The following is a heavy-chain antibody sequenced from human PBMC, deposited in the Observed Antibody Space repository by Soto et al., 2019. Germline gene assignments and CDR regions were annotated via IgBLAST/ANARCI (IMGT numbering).Heavy chain of an antibody. V-gene: IGHV3-23*01. J-gene: IGHJ4*02. Sequence: PGGSLRLSCAASGFTFSSYAMSWVRQAPGKGLEWVSAISGSGGSTYYADSVKGRFTISRDNSKNTLYLQMNSLRAEDTAVYYCAKWPYYDFWSGYYAYFDYWGQGTLVTVSS. CDR2: ISGSGGST. CDR1: GFTFSSYA. D-gene: IGHD3-3*01. CDR3: AKWPYYDFWSGYYAYFDY.